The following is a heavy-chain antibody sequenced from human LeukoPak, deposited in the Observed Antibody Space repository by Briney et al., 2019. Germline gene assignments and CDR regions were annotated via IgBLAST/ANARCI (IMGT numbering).Heavy chain of an antibody. V-gene: IGHV1-69*13. D-gene: IGHD1-26*01. CDR1: GYTFTSYY. CDR3: ARDTVGATTSLDAFDI. CDR2: IIPIFGTA. J-gene: IGHJ3*02. Sequence: SVKVSCKASGYTFTSYYMHWVRQAPGQGLEWMGGIIPIFGTANYAQKFQGRVTITADESTSTAYMELSSLRSEDTAVYYCARDTVGATTSLDAFDIWGQGTMVTVSS.